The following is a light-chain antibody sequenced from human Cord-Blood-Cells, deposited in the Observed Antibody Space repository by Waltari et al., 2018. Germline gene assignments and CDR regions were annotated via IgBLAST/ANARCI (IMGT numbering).Light chain of an antibody. V-gene: IGLV2-18*02. CDR3: SSYTSSSYV. J-gene: IGLJ1*01. CDR2: EVS. CDR1: SSDVGSYNR. Sequence: QSALTQPPSVSWSPGQPVTISCTRTSSDVGSYNRVSWHQQPPGTAPKLMIYEVSNRPSGVPDRFSGAKSGNTAPLTISGLQAEEEADYYCSSYTSSSYVFGSGTKVTVL.